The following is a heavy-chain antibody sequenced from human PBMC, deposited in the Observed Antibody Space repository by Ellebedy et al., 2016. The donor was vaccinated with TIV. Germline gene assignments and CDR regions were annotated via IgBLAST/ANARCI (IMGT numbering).Heavy chain of an antibody. J-gene: IGHJ4*02. CDR2: IKPDGGEK. CDR1: GITFSNSW. Sequence: PGGSLRLSCAASGITFSNSWMSWVRQAPGKGLEWVAIIKPDGGEKWYVDSVEGRFTISRDNGKNSLFLQMDSLRADDTAVYYCGKIHRALSGNYWGQGTLVSVSS. CDR3: GKIHRALSGNY. D-gene: IGHD3-3*02. V-gene: IGHV3-7*01.